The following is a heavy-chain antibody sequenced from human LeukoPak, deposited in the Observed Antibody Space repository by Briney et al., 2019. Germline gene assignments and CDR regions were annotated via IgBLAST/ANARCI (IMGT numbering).Heavy chain of an antibody. J-gene: IGHJ6*03. V-gene: IGHV4-61*02. D-gene: IGHD6-13*01. CDR3: ARDWYSSSPYRNYYYYYMDV. CDR2: IYTSGST. Sequence: PSETLSLTCTVSGGSISSGSYYWSWIRQPAGKGLEWIGRIYTSGSTNYNPSLKSRVTISVDTSKNQFSLKLSSVTAADTAVYYCARDWYSSSPYRNYYYYYMDVWGKGTTVTVSS. CDR1: GGSISSGSYY.